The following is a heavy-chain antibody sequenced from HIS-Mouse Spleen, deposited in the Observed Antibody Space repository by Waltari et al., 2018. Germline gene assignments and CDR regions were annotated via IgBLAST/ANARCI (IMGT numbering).Heavy chain of an antibody. CDR1: GFSLSTSGMR. CDR2: IDWDDDK. D-gene: IGHD6-19*01. V-gene: IGHV2-70*15. J-gene: IGHJ4*02. Sequence: QVTLRESGPALVKPTQTLTLTCPYSGFSLSTSGMRVRWIRQPPGKALEWLARIDWDDDKYYSTSLKTRLTISKDTSKNQVVLTMTNMDPVDTATYYCARIAEGYSSGWYAFDYWGQGTLVTVSS. CDR3: ARIAEGYSSGWYAFDY.